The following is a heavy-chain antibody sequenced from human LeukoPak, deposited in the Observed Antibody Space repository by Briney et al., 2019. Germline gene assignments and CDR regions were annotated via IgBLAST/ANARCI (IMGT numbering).Heavy chain of an antibody. CDR3: ARDRSDCSSTSCPEGAFDI. CDR1: GGSISSYY. Sequence: SETLSLTCTVSGGSISSYYWSWIRQPPGKGLEWIGYIYYSGSTYYNPSLKSRVTISVDTSKNQFSLKLSSVTAADTAVYYCARDRSDCSSTSCPEGAFDIWGQGTMVTVSS. V-gene: IGHV4-59*12. CDR2: IYYSGST. J-gene: IGHJ3*02. D-gene: IGHD2-2*01.